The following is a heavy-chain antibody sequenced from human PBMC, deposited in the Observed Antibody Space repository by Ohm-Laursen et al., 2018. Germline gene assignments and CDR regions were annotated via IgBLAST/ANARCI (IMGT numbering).Heavy chain of an antibody. CDR2: ISSSGSTI. Sequence: SLRLSCTASGFTFSDYYMSWIRQAPGKGLEWVSYISSSGSTIYYADSVKGRFTISRDNAKNTVYLQMNSLRAEDTAVYYCATDTVTTVRVWGQGTLVTVSS. V-gene: IGHV3-11*01. J-gene: IGHJ4*02. CDR1: GFTFSDYY. D-gene: IGHD4-17*01. CDR3: ATDTVTTVRV.